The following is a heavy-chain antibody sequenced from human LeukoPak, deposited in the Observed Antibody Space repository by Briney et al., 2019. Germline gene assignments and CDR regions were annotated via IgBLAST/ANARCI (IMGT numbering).Heavy chain of an antibody. Sequence: SETLSLTCAVSGGSINSGGYSWSWIRQPPGKGLEWMGHIYHSGSTYYNPSLKSRVTMSVDRSKNHFSLKLNSVTAADTAVYYCARGYGTFDFWGQGILVTVSP. CDR3: ARGYGTFDF. CDR1: GGSINSGGYS. D-gene: IGHD5-18*01. J-gene: IGHJ4*02. V-gene: IGHV4-30-2*01. CDR2: IYHSGST.